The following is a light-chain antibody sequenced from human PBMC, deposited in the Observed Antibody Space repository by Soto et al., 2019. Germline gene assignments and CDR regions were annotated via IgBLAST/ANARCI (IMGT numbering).Light chain of an antibody. CDR3: QQYNNWPPIT. CDR1: QSISSG. CDR2: KAS. Sequence: DIQMTQSPSTLSASVGDRVTITCRAGQSISSGLAWYQQKPGKAPKLLIYKASSLESGVPSRFSGSGSGTEFTLTISSLQPEDFAVYYCQQYNNWPPITFGQGTRLEIK. V-gene: IGKV1-5*03. J-gene: IGKJ5*01.